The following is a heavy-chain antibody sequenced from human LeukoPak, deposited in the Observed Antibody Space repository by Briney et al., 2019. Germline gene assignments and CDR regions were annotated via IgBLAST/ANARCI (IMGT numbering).Heavy chain of an antibody. CDR1: GGSFSGYY. D-gene: IGHD1-14*01. Sequence: SETLSLTCAVYGGSFSGYYWSWIRQPPGKGLEWIGEINHSGSTNYNPSLKSRVTVSVDTSKNQFSLKLSSVTAADTAVYYCARLPGIRRYNWFDPWGQGTLVTVPS. CDR3: ARLPGIRRYNWFDP. CDR2: INHSGST. V-gene: IGHV4-34*01. J-gene: IGHJ5*02.